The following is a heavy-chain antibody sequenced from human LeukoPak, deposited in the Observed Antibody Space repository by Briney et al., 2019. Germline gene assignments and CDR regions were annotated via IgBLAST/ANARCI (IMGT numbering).Heavy chain of an antibody. V-gene: IGHV3-21*01. Sequence: PGGSLRLSCAASGFTFSNYGMHWVRQAPGKGLEWVSSISSSSSYIYYADSVKGRFTISRDNAKNSLYLQMNSLRVEDTAVYYCAREGPRVVAASDLDYWGQGTLVTVSS. CDR1: GFTFSNYG. D-gene: IGHD2-15*01. CDR2: ISSSSSYI. J-gene: IGHJ4*02. CDR3: AREGPRVVAASDLDY.